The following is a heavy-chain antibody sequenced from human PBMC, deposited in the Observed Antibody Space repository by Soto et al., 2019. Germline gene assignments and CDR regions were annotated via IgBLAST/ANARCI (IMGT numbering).Heavy chain of an antibody. V-gene: IGHV4-39*01. J-gene: IGHJ4*02. CDR2: IYYSGST. D-gene: IGHD3-22*01. Sequence: SEPLYLTCTVSGGSINSSSYYWGWIRQPPGKGLEWIGNIYYSGSTYYNPSLKSRVTISVDTSKNQFSLKLSSVTAADTAVYYCMLGSGWKDFDYWGQGTPVTVS. CDR3: MLGSGWKDFDY. CDR1: GGSINSSSYY.